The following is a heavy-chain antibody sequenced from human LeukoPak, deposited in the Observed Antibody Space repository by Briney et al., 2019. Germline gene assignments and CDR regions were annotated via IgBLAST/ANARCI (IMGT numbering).Heavy chain of an antibody. J-gene: IGHJ4*02. D-gene: IGHD3-22*01. Sequence: GGSLRLSCVVSGFTFRSYEMIWVRQAPGKGLEWLSYISSSGSTTYYADSVKGRFTISRDNAKNSLYLQMSSLRAEDTAVYYCARDLTGLGGYCFDYWGQGTLVTVSS. CDR3: ARDLTGLGGYCFDY. CDR1: GFTFRSYE. CDR2: ISSSGSTT. V-gene: IGHV3-48*03.